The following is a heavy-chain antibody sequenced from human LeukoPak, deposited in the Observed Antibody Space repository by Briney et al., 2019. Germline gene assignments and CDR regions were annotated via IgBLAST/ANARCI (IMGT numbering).Heavy chain of an antibody. D-gene: IGHD6-19*01. CDR3: ARVAGSIDY. Sequence: ASVKVSCKASGYTFTTYDINWVRQATGQGLEWMGWTNPNSGHTGYAQKFQGRLTITRDTSISTAYRELSSLRSEDTAVYYCARVAGSIDYWGQGTLVTVSS. CDR2: TNPNSGHT. V-gene: IGHV1-8*03. J-gene: IGHJ4*02. CDR1: GYTFTTYD.